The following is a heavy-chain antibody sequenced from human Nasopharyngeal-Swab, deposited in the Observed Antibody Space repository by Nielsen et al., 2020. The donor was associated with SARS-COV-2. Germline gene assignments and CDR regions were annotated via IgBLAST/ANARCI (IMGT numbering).Heavy chain of an antibody. Sequence: GESLKVSCKASGYTFTSYGISWVRQAPGQGLEWMGWISAYNGNTNYAQKLQGRVTMTTDTSTSTAYMELRSLRSDDTAVYYCARGERPIESSASDAFDIWGQGTMVTVSS. CDR3: ARGERPIESSASDAFDI. D-gene: IGHD1-26*01. CDR1: GYTFTSYG. V-gene: IGHV1-18*01. CDR2: ISAYNGNT. J-gene: IGHJ3*02.